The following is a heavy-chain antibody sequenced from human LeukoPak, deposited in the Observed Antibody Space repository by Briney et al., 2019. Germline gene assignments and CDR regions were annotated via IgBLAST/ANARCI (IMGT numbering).Heavy chain of an antibody. CDR3: AKDRIPGEGLFDY. V-gene: IGHV3-23*01. J-gene: IGHJ4*02. Sequence: GASLRLSCAASGFTFSSYAMSWVRQAPGKGLEWVSAISGSGGSTYYADSVKGRFTISRDNSKNTLYLQMNSLRAEDTAVYYCAKDRIPGEGLFDYWGQGTLVTVSP. CDR1: GFTFSSYA. D-gene: IGHD7-27*01. CDR2: ISGSGGST.